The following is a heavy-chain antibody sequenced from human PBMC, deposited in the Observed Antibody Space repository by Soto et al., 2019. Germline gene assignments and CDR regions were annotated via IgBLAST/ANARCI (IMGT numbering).Heavy chain of an antibody. Sequence: GGSLRLSCAASGFTFSSYGMHWVRQAPGKGLEWVAVIWYDGSNKYYADSVKGRFTISRDNSKNTLYLQMNSLRAEDTAVYYCARDLIKKPPWGSKTWFDPWGQGTLVTVSS. CDR3: ARDLIKKPPWGSKTWFDP. J-gene: IGHJ5*02. CDR2: IWYDGSNK. V-gene: IGHV3-33*01. CDR1: GFTFSSYG. D-gene: IGHD3-16*01.